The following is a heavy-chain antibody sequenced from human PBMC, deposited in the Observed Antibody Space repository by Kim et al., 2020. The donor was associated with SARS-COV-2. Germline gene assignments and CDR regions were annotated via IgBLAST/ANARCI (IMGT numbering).Heavy chain of an antibody. CDR1: GLSFSDYY. D-gene: IGHD3-10*01. J-gene: IGHJ4*02. CDR2: ISSSGDII. V-gene: IGHV3-11*04. CDR3: GRERYYYATDY. Sequence: GGSLRLSCAASGLSFSDYYMSWIRQAPGKGLEWVSYISSSGDIIYYADSVKGRFTISRDNAKNSLYLQMNSLRAEDTAVYYCGRERYYYATDYWGQGTLVTVSS.